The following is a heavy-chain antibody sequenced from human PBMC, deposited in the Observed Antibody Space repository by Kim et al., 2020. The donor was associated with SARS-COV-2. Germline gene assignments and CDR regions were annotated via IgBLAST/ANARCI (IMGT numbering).Heavy chain of an antibody. CDR1: GGTFSSYA. D-gene: IGHD6-19*01. J-gene: IGHJ4*02. CDR3: ARGNSGSYYFDY. V-gene: IGHV1-69*13. Sequence: SVKVSCKASGGTFSSYAISWVRQAPGQGLEWMGGIIPIFGTANYAQKFQGRVTITADESTSTAYMELSSLRSEDTAVYYCARGNSGSYYFDYWGQGTLVTVSS. CDR2: IIPIFGTA.